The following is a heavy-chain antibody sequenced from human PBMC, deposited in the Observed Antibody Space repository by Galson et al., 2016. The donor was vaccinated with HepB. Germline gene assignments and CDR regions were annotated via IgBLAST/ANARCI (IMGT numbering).Heavy chain of an antibody. Sequence: SLRLSCAASGFSFSSYWMSWVRQAPGKGLEWVANIKEDGSEKYYVDSVKGRFTISRDNAKNSLYLQMNSLRAEDTAVYYCARVEYYDFWSGYYKGYYYYYGMDVWGQGTTVTVSS. CDR3: ARVEYYDFWSGYYKGYYYYYGMDV. CDR1: GFSFSSYW. CDR2: IKEDGSEK. V-gene: IGHV3-7*04. J-gene: IGHJ6*02. D-gene: IGHD3-3*01.